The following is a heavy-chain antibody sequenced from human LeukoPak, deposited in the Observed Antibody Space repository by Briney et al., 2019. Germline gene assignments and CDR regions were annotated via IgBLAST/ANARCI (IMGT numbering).Heavy chain of an antibody. CDR1: GYTFISYG. D-gene: IGHD5-18*01. J-gene: IGHJ4*02. CDR3: ARAGTALLYYFDY. CDR2: ISAYNGNT. Sequence: GASVKVSCKTSGYTFISYGISWVRQAPGQGLEWMGWISAYNGNTNYAQKFQGRVTMTTDTSTSTAYMDPRSLRSDDTAVYYCARAGTALLYYFDYWGQGTLVTVSS. V-gene: IGHV1-18*01.